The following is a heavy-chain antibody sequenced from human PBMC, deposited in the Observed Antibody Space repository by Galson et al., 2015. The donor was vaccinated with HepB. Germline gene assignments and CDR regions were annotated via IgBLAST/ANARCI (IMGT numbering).Heavy chain of an antibody. CDR2: ISSSSSYI. CDR3: ARGWETTVASWIYYYYYGMDV. CDR1: GFTFSSYS. Sequence: SLRLSCAASGFTFSSYSMNWVRQAPGKGLEWVSSISSSSSYIYYADSVKGRFTISRDNAKNSLYLQMNSLRAEDTAVYYCARGWETTVASWIYYYYYGMDVWGQGTTVTVSS. V-gene: IGHV3-21*01. D-gene: IGHD4-23*01. J-gene: IGHJ6*02.